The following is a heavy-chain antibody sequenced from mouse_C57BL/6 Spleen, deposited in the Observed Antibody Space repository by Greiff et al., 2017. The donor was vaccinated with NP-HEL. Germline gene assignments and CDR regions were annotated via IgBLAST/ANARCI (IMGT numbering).Heavy chain of an antibody. D-gene: IGHD2-4*01. Sequence: QVQLKESGAELAKPGASVKLSCKASGYTFTSYWMHWVKQRPGQGLEWIGYINPSSGYTKYNQKFKDKATLTADKSSSTAYMQLSSLTYEDSAVYYCARSTMITSAWFAYWGQGTLVTVSA. CDR2: INPSSGYT. CDR3: ARSTMITSAWFAY. V-gene: IGHV1-7*01. CDR1: GYTFTSYW. J-gene: IGHJ3*01.